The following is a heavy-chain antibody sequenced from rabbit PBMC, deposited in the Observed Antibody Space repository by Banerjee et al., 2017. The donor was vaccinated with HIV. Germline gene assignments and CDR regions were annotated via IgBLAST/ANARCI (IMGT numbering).Heavy chain of an antibody. Sequence: QSLEESGGDLVKPGASLTLTCTASGFSFSSSYYMCWVRQAPGKGLEWIACIYAGSSGSTYYASWAKGRFTISKTSSTTVTLQMTSLTAADTATYFCARDAYSYGYPDYTDANLWGPGTLVTVS. J-gene: IGHJ4*01. V-gene: IGHV1S40*01. CDR3: ARDAYSYGYPDYTDANL. D-gene: IGHD7-1*01. CDR1: GFSFSSSYY. CDR2: IYAGSSGST.